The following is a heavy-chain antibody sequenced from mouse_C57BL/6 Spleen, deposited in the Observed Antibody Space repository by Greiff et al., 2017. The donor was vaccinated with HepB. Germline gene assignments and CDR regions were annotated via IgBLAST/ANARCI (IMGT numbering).Heavy chain of an antibody. Sequence: VKVVESGPGLVQPSQSLSITCTVSGFSLTSYGVHWVRQSPGKGLEWLGVIWSGGSTDYNAAFISRLSISKDNSKSQFFFKMNSLQADDTAIYYCAANYYGSRGYFDVWGTGTTVTVSS. J-gene: IGHJ1*03. V-gene: IGHV2-2*01. D-gene: IGHD1-1*01. CDR3: AANYYGSRGYFDV. CDR1: GFSLTSYG. CDR2: IWSGGST.